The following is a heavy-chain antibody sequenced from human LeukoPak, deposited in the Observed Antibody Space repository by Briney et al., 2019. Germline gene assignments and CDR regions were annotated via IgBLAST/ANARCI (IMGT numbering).Heavy chain of an antibody. Sequence: PSETLSLTCAVSGGSISSSNWWSWARQPPGKGLEWIGEIYHSGSTNYNPCLKSRVTISVDKSKNQFSLKLSSVTAADTAVYYCARTYYDILTGYFYGMDVWGKGTTVTVSS. CDR3: ARTYYDILTGYFYGMDV. CDR2: IYHSGST. CDR1: GGSISSSNW. J-gene: IGHJ6*04. V-gene: IGHV4-4*02. D-gene: IGHD3-9*01.